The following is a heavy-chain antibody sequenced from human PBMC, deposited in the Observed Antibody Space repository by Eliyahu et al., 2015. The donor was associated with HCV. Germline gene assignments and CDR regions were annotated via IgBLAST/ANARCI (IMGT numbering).Heavy chain of an antibody. CDR3: ARAYSSSLGPNWFDP. CDR1: GFTFSSYS. V-gene: IGHV3-21*01. Sequence: AASGFTFSSYSMNWVRQAPGKGLXWVSSISSSSSYXXYAXSXKGRFTISRDNAXNSLYLQMNRLXAEDTGVYYCARAYSSSLGPNWFDPWGQGTLVTVSS. D-gene: IGHD6-6*01. J-gene: IGHJ5*02. CDR2: ISSSSSYX.